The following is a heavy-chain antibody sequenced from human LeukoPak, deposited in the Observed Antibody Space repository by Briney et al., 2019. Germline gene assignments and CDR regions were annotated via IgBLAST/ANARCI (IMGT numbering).Heavy chain of an antibody. J-gene: IGHJ4*02. Sequence: GESLKISCRGSGYSFTSYWIGWVRQMPGKGLEWMGIIYPGDSDSRYSPSFQGQVTISADKSISTAYLQWSSLKASDTAMYYCARSTNYDSSGYVGDYWGQGTLVTVSS. CDR2: IYPGDSDS. CDR3: ARSTNYDSSGYVGDY. CDR1: GYSFTSYW. V-gene: IGHV5-51*01. D-gene: IGHD3-22*01.